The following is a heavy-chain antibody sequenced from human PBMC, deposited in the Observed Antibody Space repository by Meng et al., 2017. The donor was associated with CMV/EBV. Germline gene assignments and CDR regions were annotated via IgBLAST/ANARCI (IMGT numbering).Heavy chain of an antibody. CDR1: GYTFTNYD. D-gene: IGHD3-10*01. CDR3: ARDLITLVRGAVSNAFDV. CDR2: MNPNSGNT. V-gene: IGHV1-8*03. Sequence: ASVKVSCKASGYTFTNYDINWVRQATGQGLEWMGWMNPNSGNTGYAQKFQGRVTITRDTSVNTAYMELSSLSSDDTAVYYCARDLITLVRGAVSNAFDVWGQGTVVTVSS. J-gene: IGHJ3*01.